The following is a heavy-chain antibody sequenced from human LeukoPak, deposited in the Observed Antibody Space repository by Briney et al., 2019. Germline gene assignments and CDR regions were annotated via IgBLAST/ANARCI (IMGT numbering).Heavy chain of an antibody. CDR2: ILSDGSKE. CDR1: GFTVRSHY. J-gene: IGHJ4*02. Sequence: GGSLRLSCAASGFTVRSHYMTWVRQAPGKGLEWVAVILSDGSKEFYTDSVKGRFTISRDNSKNTLYLQMISLRAEDTAVYYCARGFPKGDYWGQGTLVTVSS. V-gene: IGHV3-33*08. CDR3: ARGFPKGDY.